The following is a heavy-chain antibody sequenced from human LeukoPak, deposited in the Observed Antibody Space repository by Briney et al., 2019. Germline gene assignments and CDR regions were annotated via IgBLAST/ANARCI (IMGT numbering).Heavy chain of an antibody. V-gene: IGHV3-43*02. CDR3: AEDPDPIYCSGGSCYSWAFDI. D-gene: IGHD2-15*01. J-gene: IGHJ3*02. CDR2: ISGDGGST. CDR1: GFTFDDYA. Sequence: GGSLRLSCAASGFTFDDYAMHWVRQAPGKGLEWVSLISGDGGSTYYAGSVKGRFTISRDNSKNSLYLQMNSLRTEDTALYYCAEDPDPIYCSGGSCYSWAFDIWGQGTMVTVSS.